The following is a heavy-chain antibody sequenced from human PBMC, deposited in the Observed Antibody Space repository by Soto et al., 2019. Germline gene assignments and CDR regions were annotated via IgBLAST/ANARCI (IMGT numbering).Heavy chain of an antibody. CDR2: INPSGGST. J-gene: IGHJ4*01. V-gene: IGHV1-46*01. D-gene: IGHD6-19*01. CDR3: ARDHIPRIAVAAASDY. Sequence: ASVKVSCKASGYTFTSYYMHWVRQAPGQGLEWMGIINPSGGSTSYAQKFQGRVTMTTDTSTSTAYMELRSLRSDDTAVYYCARDHIPRIAVAAASDYWG. CDR1: GYTFTSYY.